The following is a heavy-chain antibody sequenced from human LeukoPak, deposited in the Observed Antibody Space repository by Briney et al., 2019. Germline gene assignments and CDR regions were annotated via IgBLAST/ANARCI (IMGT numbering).Heavy chain of an antibody. D-gene: IGHD3-22*01. V-gene: IGHV5-51*01. Sequence: GESLKISCKGSGYSFTSYWIGWVRQMPGKGLEWMGIIYPGDSDTRYSPSFQGQVTISADKSISTAYLQWSSLKVSDTAMYYCARPRYYDSSGRYYFDYWGQGTLVTVSS. CDR2: IYPGDSDT. CDR3: ARPRYYDSSGRYYFDY. CDR1: GYSFTSYW. J-gene: IGHJ4*02.